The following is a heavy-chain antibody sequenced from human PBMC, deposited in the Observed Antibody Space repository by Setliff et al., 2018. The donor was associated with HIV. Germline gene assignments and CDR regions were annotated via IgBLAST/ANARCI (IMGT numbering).Heavy chain of an antibody. V-gene: IGHV4-39*07. CDR3: LLWTGYYTYWFFDL. D-gene: IGHD3-3*01. Sequence: SETLSLTCTVSGDSFSTPTNHWGWIRQPPGKGLEWIGNIYYGGSPYYNPSLKSRVTISLDTSSNQFSLKMTSVTAADTAVYYCLLWTGYYTYWFFDLWGRGALVTVSS. CDR1: GDSFSTPTNH. CDR2: IYYGGSP. J-gene: IGHJ2*01.